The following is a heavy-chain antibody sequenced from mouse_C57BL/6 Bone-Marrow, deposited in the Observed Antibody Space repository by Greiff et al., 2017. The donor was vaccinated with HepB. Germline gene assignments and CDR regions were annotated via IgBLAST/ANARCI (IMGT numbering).Heavy chain of an antibody. Sequence: EVKVVESGGGLVQPGGSLKLSCAASGFTFSDYYMYWVRQTPEKRLEWVAYISNGGGSTYYPDTVKGRFTISRDNAKNTLYLQMSRLKSEDTAMYYCARQGSNHYYYAMDYWGQGTSVTVSS. CDR3: ARQGSNHYYYAMDY. CDR2: ISNGGGST. D-gene: IGHD2-5*01. CDR1: GFTFSDYY. V-gene: IGHV5-12*01. J-gene: IGHJ4*01.